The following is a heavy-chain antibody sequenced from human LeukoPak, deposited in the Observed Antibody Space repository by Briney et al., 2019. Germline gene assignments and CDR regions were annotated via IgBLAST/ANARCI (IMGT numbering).Heavy chain of an antibody. V-gene: IGHV1-18*01. CDR3: VTNYEDEDWYFAL. J-gene: IGHJ2*01. CDR1: GYTFTSYG. CDR2: ISAYNGNA. Sequence: ASVKVSCKASGYTFTSYGISWVRQAPGQGPEWMGWISAYNGNANYAQHFQGRVTLTIDTSTNTAYMEVRRLRSDDTAIYYCVTNYEDEDWYFALWGRGTLVTVSS. D-gene: IGHD3-3*01.